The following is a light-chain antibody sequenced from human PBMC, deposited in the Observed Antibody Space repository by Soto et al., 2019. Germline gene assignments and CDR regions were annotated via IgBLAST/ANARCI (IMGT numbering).Light chain of an antibody. CDR3: QQYNALWYT. CDR2: DGS. V-gene: IGKV1-5*01. CDR1: QTINRW. J-gene: IGKJ2*01. Sequence: DIQITQSPATLSASLGDRVTITCRASQTINRWLAWYQQKPRKAPKLLIYDGSTLQSGVPSRFSGSGSGTEFTLTISSLQPDDVATYYCQQYNALWYTFGQGTKVDIK.